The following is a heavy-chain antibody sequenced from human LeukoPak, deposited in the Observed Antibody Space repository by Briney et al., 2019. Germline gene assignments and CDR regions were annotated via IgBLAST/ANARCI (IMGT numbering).Heavy chain of an antibody. Sequence: GGHLRCSCSDAGFTFRRYAMLCVRQAPGMKLKYVSAISSNGGSTYYADSVKGRFTISRDNSKNTLYLQMSSLRAEDTAVYYCVKDRGSGSYYFGAFDIWGQGTMVTVSS. CDR2: ISSNGGST. J-gene: IGHJ3*02. D-gene: IGHD1-26*01. CDR3: VKDRGSGSYYFGAFDI. V-gene: IGHV3-64D*06. CDR1: GFTFRRYA.